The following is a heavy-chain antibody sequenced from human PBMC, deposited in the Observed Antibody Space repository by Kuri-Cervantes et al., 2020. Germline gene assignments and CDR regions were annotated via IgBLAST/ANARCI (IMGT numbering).Heavy chain of an antibody. CDR2: ISFDGNKN. Sequence: GESLKISCAASGLTFSSYGIHWVRQAPGKGLKWVAVISFDGNKNYYADSVKGRFTISRDNSKNTLYLQMNSLRAEDTAVYYCASVARPLGYWGQGTLVTVSS. CDR1: GLTFSSYG. CDR3: ASVARPLGY. D-gene: IGHD6-6*01. V-gene: IGHV3-30*03. J-gene: IGHJ4*02.